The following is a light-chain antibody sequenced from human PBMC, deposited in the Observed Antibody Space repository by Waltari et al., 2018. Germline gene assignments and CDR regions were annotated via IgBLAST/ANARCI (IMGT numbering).Light chain of an antibody. V-gene: IGKV1-39*01. CDR2: AAS. J-gene: IGKJ2*01. CDR3: QQTFSTPPQMYT. CDR1: NNIDNY. Sequence: DIQLTQSPSSLSASVGDRVTIICRSRNNIDNYLNWYQQKAGKAPKLLIYAASNLKGGVSSRFSGSGSGTEFTLSISHLQPEDFATYYCQQTFSTPPQMYTFGQGTKLDIK.